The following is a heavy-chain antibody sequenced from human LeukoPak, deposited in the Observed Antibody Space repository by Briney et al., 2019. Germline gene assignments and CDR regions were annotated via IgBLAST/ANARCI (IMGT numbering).Heavy chain of an antibody. Sequence: PGRSLRLSCAASGFTFDDYAMHWVRQAPGKGLEWVSGISWNSGSIGYADSVKGRFTISRDNAKNSLYLQMNSLRAEDTALYYCARDTSYDILTPAFDIWGQGTMVTVSS. CDR2: ISWNSGSI. V-gene: IGHV3-9*01. CDR3: ARDTSYDILTPAFDI. J-gene: IGHJ3*02. D-gene: IGHD3-9*01. CDR1: GFTFDDYA.